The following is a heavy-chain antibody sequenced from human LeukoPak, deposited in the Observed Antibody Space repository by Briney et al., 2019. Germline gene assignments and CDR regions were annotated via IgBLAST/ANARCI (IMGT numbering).Heavy chain of an antibody. CDR1: GYSFTSYW. Sequence: GESLKISCKGSGYSFTSYWIGWVRQMPGKGLEWMGIIYPGDSDTRYSPSFQGQVTISADKSISTAYLQWSSLKASDTAMYYCARRPYRLSGYDPIWSGWGQGTLVTVSS. V-gene: IGHV5-51*01. CDR3: ARRPYRLSGYDPIWSG. D-gene: IGHD5-12*01. J-gene: IGHJ4*02. CDR2: IYPGDSDT.